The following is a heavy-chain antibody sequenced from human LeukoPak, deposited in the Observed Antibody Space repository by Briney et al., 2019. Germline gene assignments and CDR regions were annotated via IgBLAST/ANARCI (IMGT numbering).Heavy chain of an antibody. CDR2: INPSGGST. V-gene: IGHV1-46*01. CDR3: ASPGIAAAGTFHAFDI. D-gene: IGHD6-13*01. Sequence: ASVKVSCEASGYTFTSYYMHWVRQAPGQGLERMGIINPSGGSTSYAQKFQGRVTMTRDTSTSTVYMELSSLRSEDTAVYYGASPGIAAAGTFHAFDIWGQGTMVTVSS. J-gene: IGHJ3*02. CDR1: GYTFTSYY.